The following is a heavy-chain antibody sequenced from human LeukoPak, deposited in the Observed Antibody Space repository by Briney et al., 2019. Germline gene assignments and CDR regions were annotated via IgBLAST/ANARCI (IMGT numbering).Heavy chain of an antibody. J-gene: IGHJ3*02. CDR2: IKQDGSEK. CDR3: VQLGVTIFGVVIWGAFDI. Sequence: PGGSLRLSCAASGFTFSSYWMSWVRQAPGRGLEWVANIKQDGSEKYYVDSVKGRFTISRDNAKNSLYLQMNSLRAEDTAVYYCVQLGVTIFGVVIWGAFDIWGQGTMVTVSS. CDR1: GFTFSSYW. V-gene: IGHV3-7*01. D-gene: IGHD3-3*01.